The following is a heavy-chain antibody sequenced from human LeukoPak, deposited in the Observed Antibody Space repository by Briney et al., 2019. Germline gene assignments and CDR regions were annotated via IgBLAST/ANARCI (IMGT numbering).Heavy chain of an antibody. CDR3: ARSRGSDY. CDR1: GFTVSSNF. CDR2: IYSGGAT. Sequence: GGSLRLSCAASGFTVSSNFMNWVRQAPGKGLEWVSLIYSGGATYYADSVKGRFTISRDNVKNSLYLQMNSLRAEDTAVYYCARSRGSDYWGQGTLVTVSS. D-gene: IGHD3-16*01. V-gene: IGHV3-66*01. J-gene: IGHJ4*02.